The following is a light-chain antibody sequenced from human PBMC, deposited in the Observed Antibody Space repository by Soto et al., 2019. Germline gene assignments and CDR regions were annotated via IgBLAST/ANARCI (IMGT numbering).Light chain of an antibody. CDR3: QLSYSSPRT. V-gene: IGKV1-39*01. J-gene: IGKJ2*01. CDR2: IVS. CDR1: QSIVSY. Sequence: DIQMTQSPSSLSVSVGDRVTITCRASQSIVSYLNWYQQKLGKAPKLLIYIVSNLQRGVPSRFSGSGSGTEFTLTISDLQPEDCATRYWQLSYSSPRTVGQGIVLEIK.